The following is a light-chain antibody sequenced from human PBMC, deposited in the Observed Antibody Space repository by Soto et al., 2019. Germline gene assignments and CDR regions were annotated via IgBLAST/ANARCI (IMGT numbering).Light chain of an antibody. CDR2: GAS. CDR3: QQYDSSPLT. V-gene: IGKV3-20*01. J-gene: IGKJ4*01. Sequence: EFVLTQSPGTLSLSPGERATLSCRASQSVSSSYLAWYQQKPGQAPRLLIYGASSRATGIPDRFSGSGSGTDFTLTISRLEPEDFAVYYCQQYDSSPLTFGGGTKLEIK. CDR1: QSVSSSY.